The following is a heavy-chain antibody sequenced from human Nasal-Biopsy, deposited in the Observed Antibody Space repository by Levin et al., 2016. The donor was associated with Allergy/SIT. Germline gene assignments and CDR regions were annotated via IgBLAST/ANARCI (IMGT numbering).Heavy chain of an antibody. V-gene: IGHV1-3*04. CDR1: GYTFNTYA. J-gene: IGHJ4*02. Sequence: ASVKVSCKTSGYTFNTYAMHWVRQAPGQGPEWMGWINTDKANTKYSQRFQGRVTITRDISASTAYMELSSLRSEDTAVYYCARDRGLGPYDWGLIFDYWGQGTLVTVSS. D-gene: IGHD7-27*01. CDR2: INTDKANT. CDR3: ARDRGLGPYDWGLIFDY.